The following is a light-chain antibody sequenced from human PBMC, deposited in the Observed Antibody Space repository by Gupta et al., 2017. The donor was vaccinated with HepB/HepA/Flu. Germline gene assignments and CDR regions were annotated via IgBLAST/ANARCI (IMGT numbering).Light chain of an antibody. J-gene: IGKJ1*01. CDR1: QSISNW. CDR3: QQYNSQGT. Sequence: DIQMTQSPSTLSASVGDRVTITCRASQSISNWLAWYQQKAGKAPKLLIYKASSLESVVPSRFSGSRSGTEFTLTISSLQPDDFATYYCQQYNSQGTFGQGTKVEIK. V-gene: IGKV1-5*03. CDR2: KAS.